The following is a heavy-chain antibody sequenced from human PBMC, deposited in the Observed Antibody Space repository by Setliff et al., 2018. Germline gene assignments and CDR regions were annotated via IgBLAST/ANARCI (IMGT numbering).Heavy chain of an antibody. Sequence: SETLSLTCTVSGGSISSGTYYWSWIRQHPGKGLEWIGYFYNSGNTYYNPSLKSRFTISFDTPKNQFSLRLSSVTAVDTAVYYCARVQRYKGAFDIWGPGTLVTVPS. CDR3: ARVQRYKGAFDI. J-gene: IGHJ3*02. D-gene: IGHD3-9*01. V-gene: IGHV4-31*03. CDR2: FYNSGNT. CDR1: GGSISSGTYY.